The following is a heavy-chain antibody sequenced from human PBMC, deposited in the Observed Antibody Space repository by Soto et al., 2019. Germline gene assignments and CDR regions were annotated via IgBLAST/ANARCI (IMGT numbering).Heavy chain of an antibody. J-gene: IGHJ6*02. D-gene: IGHD5-12*01. V-gene: IGHV5-10-1*01. CDR2: IDPSDSYT. Sequence: GESLKISCKGSGYSFTSYWISWVRQMPGKGLGWMGRIDPSDSYTNYSPSFQGHVTISADKSISTASLKLSSVTAADTAVYYCARRLVPDGYNLYYGMDVWGQGTTVTVSS. CDR1: GYSFTSYW. CDR3: ARRLVPDGYNLYYGMDV.